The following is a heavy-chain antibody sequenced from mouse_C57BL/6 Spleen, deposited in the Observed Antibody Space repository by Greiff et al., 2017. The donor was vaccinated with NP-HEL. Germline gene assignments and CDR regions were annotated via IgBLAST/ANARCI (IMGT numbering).Heavy chain of an antibody. CDR2: ILPGSGST. J-gene: IGHJ4*01. D-gene: IGHD3-2*02. CDR3: ARQLRLPIRFDYAMDY. V-gene: IGHV1-9*01. Sequence: QVQLKQSGAELMKPGASVKLSCKATGYTFTGYWIEWVKQRPGHGLEWIGEILPGSGSTNYNEKFKGKATFTADTSSNTAYMQLSSLTTEDSAIYYCARQLRLPIRFDYAMDYWGQGTSVTVSS. CDR1: GYTFTGYW.